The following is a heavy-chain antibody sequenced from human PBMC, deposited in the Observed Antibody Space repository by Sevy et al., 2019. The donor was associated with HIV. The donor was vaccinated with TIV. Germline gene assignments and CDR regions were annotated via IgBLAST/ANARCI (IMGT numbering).Heavy chain of an antibody. CDR3: ATTHPIKIVGATRGYYYFMDV. CDR2: FDPEDGET. CDR1: GYTLTELS. Sequence: ASLKVSCKVSGYTLTELSMHWVRQAPGEGLEWMGCFDPEDGETIYAQKFQGRVTMTEDTSTDTAYMELSSLGSDDTAVDYCATTHPIKIVGATRGYYYFMDVWGKGSTVTVSS. J-gene: IGHJ6*03. V-gene: IGHV1-24*01. D-gene: IGHD1-26*01.